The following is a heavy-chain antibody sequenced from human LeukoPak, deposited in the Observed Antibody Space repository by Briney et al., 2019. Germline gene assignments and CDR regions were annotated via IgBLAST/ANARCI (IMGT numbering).Heavy chain of an antibody. CDR3: ARGFWYGLQRGGFDY. CDR2: INHSGST. Sequence: SETLSLTCAVYGGSFSGYYWSWIRQPPGKGLEWIGEINHSGSTNYNPSLKSRVTISVDTSKNQFSLKLSSVTAADTAVYYCARGFWYGLQRGGFDYWGKGTLVTVSS. D-gene: IGHD5-24*01. CDR1: GGSFSGYY. J-gene: IGHJ4*02. V-gene: IGHV4-34*01.